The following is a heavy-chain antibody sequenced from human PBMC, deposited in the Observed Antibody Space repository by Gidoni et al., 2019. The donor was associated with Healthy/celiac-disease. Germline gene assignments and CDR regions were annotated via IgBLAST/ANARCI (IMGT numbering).Heavy chain of an antibody. CDR2: ISGSCGST. CDR1: GFTFRGYA. V-gene: IGHV3-23*01. Sequence: EVQLLESGGGLVQPGGSLRLSCAASGFTFRGYAMSWVRQVPGKGLEGATGISGSCGSTYYADSGKGRSTSSRDNSKNSRYLKMNSLRAEDTAVYYCAKDHPGGYSLSDAFDIWGQGTMVTVYS. CDR3: AKDHPGGYSLSDAFDI. J-gene: IGHJ3*02. D-gene: IGHD3-22*01.